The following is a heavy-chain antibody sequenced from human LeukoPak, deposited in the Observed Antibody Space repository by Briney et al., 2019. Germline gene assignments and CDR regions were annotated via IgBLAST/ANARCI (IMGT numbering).Heavy chain of an antibody. Sequence: SETLSLTCTVSGGSISSGDYYWSWIRQPPGKGLEWIGYIYYSGSTYYNPSLKSRVTISVDTSKNQFSLKLSSVTAADTAVYYCAGHYGSGSYYSKGPVLFDYWGQGTLVTVSS. CDR2: IYYSGST. J-gene: IGHJ4*02. CDR1: GGSISSGDYY. D-gene: IGHD3-10*01. CDR3: AGHYGSGSYYSKGPVLFDY. V-gene: IGHV4-61*08.